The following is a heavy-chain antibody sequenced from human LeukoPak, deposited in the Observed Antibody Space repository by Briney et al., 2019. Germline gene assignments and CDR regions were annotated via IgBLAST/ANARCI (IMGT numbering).Heavy chain of an antibody. CDR3: SRGADIAVVRAALDIGTGAFDI. V-gene: IGHV3-49*04. CDR2: IRSKALGATT. CDR1: GFTVRDYA. J-gene: IGHJ3*02. D-gene: IGHD2-2*01. Sequence: GGSLRLSCTSSGFTVRDYAISWVRQAPGKGLEWVGFIRSKALGATTEYAASVKGRFSISRDDSKSTAYLQMNSLKTEDTAVYFCSRGADIAVVRAALDIGTGAFDIWGQATMVTVSS.